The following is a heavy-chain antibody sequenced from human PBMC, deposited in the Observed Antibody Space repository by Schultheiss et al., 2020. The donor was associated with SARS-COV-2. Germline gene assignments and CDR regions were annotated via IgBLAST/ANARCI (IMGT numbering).Heavy chain of an antibody. D-gene: IGHD2-2*01. Sequence: GGSLRLSCAASGFTFSSYWMHWVRQAPGKGLVWVSRINSDGSSTSYADSVKGRFTISRDNAKNTLYLQMNSLRAEDTAVYYCARERGYCSSTSCYPSPNYYYYGMDVWGQGTTVTVSS. V-gene: IGHV3-74*01. CDR1: GFTFSSYW. CDR2: INSDGSST. CDR3: ARERGYCSSTSCYPSPNYYYYGMDV. J-gene: IGHJ6*02.